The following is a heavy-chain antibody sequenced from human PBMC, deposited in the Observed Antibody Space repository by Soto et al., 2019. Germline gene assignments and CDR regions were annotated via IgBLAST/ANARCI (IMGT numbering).Heavy chain of an antibody. D-gene: IGHD3-10*01. Sequence: PGESLKISCRGSGYSFTNYWIGWVRQMPGKGLEWMGIIYPGDSDTRYSPSFQGQVTISADKSISTAYLQWSSLKASDTAMYYCARHNPEFWDGSGSFEYYYYGMDVWGQGTTVTVSS. J-gene: IGHJ6*02. CDR2: IYPGDSDT. CDR3: ARHNPEFWDGSGSFEYYYYGMDV. CDR1: GYSFTNYW. V-gene: IGHV5-51*01.